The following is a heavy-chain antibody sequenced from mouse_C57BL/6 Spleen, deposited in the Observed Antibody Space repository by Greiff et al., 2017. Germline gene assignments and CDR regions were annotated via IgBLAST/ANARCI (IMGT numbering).Heavy chain of an antibody. D-gene: IGHD6-2*01. V-gene: IGHV1-82*01. CDR3: ARSLSYAMDY. CDR2: IYPGDGDP. Sequence: VQLQQSGPELVKPGASVKISCKASGYAFSSSWLNWVKQRPGKGLEWIGRIYPGDGDPNYNGKFKGKATLTADKSSSTAYMQLSSLTSEDSAVYFCARSLSYAMDYWGQGTSVTVSS. J-gene: IGHJ4*01. CDR1: GYAFSSSW.